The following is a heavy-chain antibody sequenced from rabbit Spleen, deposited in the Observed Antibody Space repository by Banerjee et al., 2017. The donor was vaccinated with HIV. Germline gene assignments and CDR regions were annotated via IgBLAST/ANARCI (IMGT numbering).Heavy chain of an antibody. Sequence: QEQLVESGGGLVQPGGSLKLSCKASGFDFSNYGVSWVRQAPGKGLEWIGYIVPIFGVTYYANWVNGRFTISSHNAQNTLYLQLNSLTAADTATYFCAREDVGGSISLWGPGTLVTVS. CDR2: IVPIFGVT. D-gene: IGHD1-1*01. V-gene: IGHV1S47*01. CDR1: GFDFSNYG. J-gene: IGHJ4*01. CDR3: AREDVGGSISL.